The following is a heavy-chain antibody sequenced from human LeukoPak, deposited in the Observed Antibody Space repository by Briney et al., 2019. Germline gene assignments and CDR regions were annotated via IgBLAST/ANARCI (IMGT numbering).Heavy chain of an antibody. J-gene: IGHJ6*02. V-gene: IGHV4-34*01. Sequence: SETLSLTCAVYGGSFIGYQWSWIRQPPGKGLECIGEINHSGSTNYNPSLKSRVTMSVDTSKNQFSLKLSSVTAADTAVYYCARPAQLGSLYYGMDVWGQGTTVTVS. CDR3: ARPAQLGSLYYGMDV. CDR2: INHSGST. CDR1: GGSFIGYQ. D-gene: IGHD1-1*01.